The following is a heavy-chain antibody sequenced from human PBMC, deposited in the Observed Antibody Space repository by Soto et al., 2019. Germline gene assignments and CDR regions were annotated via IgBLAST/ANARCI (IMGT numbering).Heavy chain of an antibody. CDR1: GYSFTSYW. D-gene: IGHD1-26*01. V-gene: IGHV5-10-1*01. J-gene: IGHJ6*02. CDR3: ARLVMSPVAELVAHGYYYYNGMDV. Sequence: GESLKISCKGSGYSFTSYWISWVRQMPGKGLEWMGRIDPSDSYTNYSPSFQCHVTISADKSISPAYLQWSSLKASHTAMYYCARLVMSPVAELVAHGYYYYNGMDVWGQGSTVTVSS. CDR2: IDPSDSYT.